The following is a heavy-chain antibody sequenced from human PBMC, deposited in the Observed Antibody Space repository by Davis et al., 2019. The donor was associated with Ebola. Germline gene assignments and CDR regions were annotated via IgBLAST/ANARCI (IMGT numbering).Heavy chain of an antibody. D-gene: IGHD3-22*01. V-gene: IGHV1-2*06. Sequence: AASVKVSCKTSGYTFTTYYMHWVRQAPGQGLEWMGRINPNSGGTNYAQKFQGRVTMTRDTSISTAYMELSRLRSDDTAVYYCAGRGSSGYYLDAFDIWGQGTMVTVSS. CDR1: GYTFTTYY. J-gene: IGHJ3*02. CDR3: AGRGSSGYYLDAFDI. CDR2: INPNSGGT.